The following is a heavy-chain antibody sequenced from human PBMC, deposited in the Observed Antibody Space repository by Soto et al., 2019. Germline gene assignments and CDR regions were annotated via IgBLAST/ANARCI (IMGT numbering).Heavy chain of an antibody. CDR3: AKDLRPGLVVPTKSGFDP. CDR2: TSIGGNT. V-gene: IGHV3-23*01. J-gene: IGHJ5*02. D-gene: IGHD3-10*01. Sequence: HPGGSLRLSCEASGFPFNTYAMTWFRQLPGMGPEWVSTTSIGGNTDFAESVRGRFSVSRDNSKNTLYLQMTNLRAEDAAIYFCAKDLRPGLVVPTKSGFDPWGQGTRVTVSS. CDR1: GFPFNTYA.